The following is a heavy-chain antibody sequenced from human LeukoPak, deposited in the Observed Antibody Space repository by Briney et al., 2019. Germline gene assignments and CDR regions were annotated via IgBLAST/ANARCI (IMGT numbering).Heavy chain of an antibody. CDR3: ARDRPGIAAAGPYYYDYMDG. Sequence: GASVKVSCKASGYTFTSNYMHWVRQPPGQGLEWMGIINPSGGSRSYAQKFQGRVTMTRDMSTSTVYMELSSLRSEDTAVYYCARDRPGIAAAGPYYYDYMDGWGKGTTVAVSS. V-gene: IGHV1-46*01. D-gene: IGHD6-13*01. CDR1: GYTFTSNY. CDR2: INPSGGSR. J-gene: IGHJ6*03.